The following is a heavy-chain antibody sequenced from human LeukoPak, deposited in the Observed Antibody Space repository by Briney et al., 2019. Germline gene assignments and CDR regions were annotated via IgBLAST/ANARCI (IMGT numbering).Heavy chain of an antibody. V-gene: IGHV3-9*01. CDR2: ISWNSGSI. J-gene: IGHJ4*02. Sequence: GRSLRLSCAASGFTFDDYAMHWVRQAPGKGLEWVSGISWNSGSIGYADSVKGRFTISRDNAKNSLYLQINSLRAEDTALYYCAKSSNYDSSGWPGDYWGQGTLVTVSS. CDR3: AKSSNYDSSGWPGDY. CDR1: GFTFDDYA. D-gene: IGHD3-22*01.